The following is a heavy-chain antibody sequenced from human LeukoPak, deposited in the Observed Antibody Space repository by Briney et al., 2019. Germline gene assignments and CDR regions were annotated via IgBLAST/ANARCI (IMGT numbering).Heavy chain of an antibody. CDR2: ISGSGGST. CDR3: AKGDDYGDYYDY. V-gene: IGHV3-23*01. CDR1: GFTFSDYY. Sequence: GGSLRLSCAASGFTFSDYYMTWIRQAPGKGLEWVSAISGSGGSTYYADSVKGRFTISRDNSKNTLYLQMNSLRAEDTAVYYCAKGDDYGDYYDYWGQGTLVTVSS. D-gene: IGHD4-17*01. J-gene: IGHJ4*02.